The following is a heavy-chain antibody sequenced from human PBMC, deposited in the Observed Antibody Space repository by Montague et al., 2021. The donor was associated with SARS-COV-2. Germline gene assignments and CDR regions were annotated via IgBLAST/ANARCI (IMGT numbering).Heavy chain of an antibody. CDR1: GGSISSSNYY. J-gene: IGHJ6*02. D-gene: IGHD3-10*01. CDR2: MYYSGST. CDR3: ARDDIVLQGVTKGMDV. Sequence: SETLSLTCTVSGGSISSSNYYWGWIRQPPGKGLEWIGNMYYSGSTYYNPPLKSRVTISIDTSKNQFSLKLSSVTAADTAVYYYARDDIVLQGVTKGMDVWGQGTTVTVSS. V-gene: IGHV4-39*07.